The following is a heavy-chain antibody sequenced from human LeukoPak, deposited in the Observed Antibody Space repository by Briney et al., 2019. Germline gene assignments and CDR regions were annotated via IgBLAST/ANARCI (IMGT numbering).Heavy chain of an antibody. CDR1: GGSISSYY. J-gene: IGHJ4*02. CDR2: IYYSGST. D-gene: IGHD1-26*01. CDR3: ARRKSGTNGNWLDH. Sequence: SETLSLTCTVSGGSISSYYWSWIRQPPGKGLEWIGYIYYSGSTNYNPSLKSRVTISVDTSKNQISLRLSSVTAADTAVYYCARRKSGTNGNWLDHWGQGTLVTVSS. V-gene: IGHV4-59*08.